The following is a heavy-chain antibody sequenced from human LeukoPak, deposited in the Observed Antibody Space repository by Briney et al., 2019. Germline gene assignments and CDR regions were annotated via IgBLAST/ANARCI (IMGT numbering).Heavy chain of an antibody. CDR2: ISGSGGST. D-gene: IGHD6-19*01. CDR3: AKCPAGAIAVAGYYYYYGMDV. Sequence: GGSLRLSCAASGFTFSSYAMSWVRQAPGKGVEWVSAISGSGGSTYYADSVKGRFTISRDNSKNTLYLQMNSLRAEDTAVYYCAKCPAGAIAVAGYYYYYGMDVWGQGTTVTVSS. J-gene: IGHJ6*02. CDR1: GFTFSSYA. V-gene: IGHV3-23*01.